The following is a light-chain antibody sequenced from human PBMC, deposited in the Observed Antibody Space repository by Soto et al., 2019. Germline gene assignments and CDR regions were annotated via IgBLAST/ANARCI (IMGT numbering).Light chain of an antibody. CDR2: QDS. CDR1: KLGDKY. CDR3: QAWDSSTAVV. J-gene: IGLJ2*01. Sequence: SSELTQPPPVSVSPGQTASITCSGDKLGDKYACWYQQKPGQSPVLVIYQDSKRPSGIPERFSGSNSGNTATLTISGTQAMDEADYYCQAWDSSTAVVFGGGTKVTVL. V-gene: IGLV3-1*01.